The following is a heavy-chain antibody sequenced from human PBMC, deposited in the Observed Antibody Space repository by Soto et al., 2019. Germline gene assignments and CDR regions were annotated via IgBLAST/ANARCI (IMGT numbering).Heavy chain of an antibody. D-gene: IGHD5-18*01. CDR1: GFTFSSYG. Sequence: QVQLVESGGGVVQPGRSLRLSCAASGFTFSSYGMHWVRQAPGKGLEWVAVISYDGSNKYYADSVKGRFTISRDNSKNTLYLQMNSLRAEDTAVYYCAKDGGGYSYGFGGFDYWGQGTLVTVSS. CDR2: ISYDGSNK. CDR3: AKDGGGYSYGFGGFDY. J-gene: IGHJ4*02. V-gene: IGHV3-30*18.